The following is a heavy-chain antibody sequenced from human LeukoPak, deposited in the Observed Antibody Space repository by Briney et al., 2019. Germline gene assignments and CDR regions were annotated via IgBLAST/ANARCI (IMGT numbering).Heavy chain of an antibody. V-gene: IGHV3-30*01. CDR1: GFTFSSYA. CDR2: ISYDGSNK. CDR3: ASSPGQLLYRSGWFDP. Sequence: PGGSLRLSCAASGFTFSSYAMHWVRQAPGKGQEWVAVISYDGSNKYYADSVKGRFTISRDNSKNTLYLQMNSLRAEDTAVYYCASSPGQLLYRSGWFDPWGQGTLVTVSS. D-gene: IGHD2-2*02. J-gene: IGHJ5*02.